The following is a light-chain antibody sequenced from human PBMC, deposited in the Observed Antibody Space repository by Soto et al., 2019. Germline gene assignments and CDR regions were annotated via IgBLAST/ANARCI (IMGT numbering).Light chain of an antibody. Sequence: SFLTQPASATGTPGQRVTISCSGSSSNIGSNTVNWYQQLPGTAPKLLIYSNNQRPSGVPDRFSGSKSGTSASLAISGLQSEDEADYYCAAWDDSLNGHVFGTRTKGT. CDR2: SNN. V-gene: IGLV1-44*01. CDR3: AAWDDSLNGHV. J-gene: IGLJ1*01. CDR1: SSNIGSNT.